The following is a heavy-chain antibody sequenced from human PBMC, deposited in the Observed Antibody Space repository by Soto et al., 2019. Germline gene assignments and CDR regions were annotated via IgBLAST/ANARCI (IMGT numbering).Heavy chain of an antibody. Sequence: SETLSLTCAVSGGSISSSNWWSWVRQPPGKGLEWIGYIYHSGSTYYNPSLKSRVTISVDRSKNQFSLKLSSVTAADTAVYYCARATYCGGDCSPFDYWGQGTLVTV. J-gene: IGHJ4*02. V-gene: IGHV4-4*02. D-gene: IGHD2-21*02. CDR2: IYHSGST. CDR3: ARATYCGGDCSPFDY. CDR1: GGSISSSNW.